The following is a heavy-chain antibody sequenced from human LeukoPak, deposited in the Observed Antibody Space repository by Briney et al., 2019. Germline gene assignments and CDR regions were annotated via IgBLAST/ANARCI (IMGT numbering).Heavy chain of an antibody. CDR2: IHHSGST. CDR3: ASLSATGDSSGDWFDP. D-gene: IGHD6-13*01. V-gene: IGHV4-34*01. CDR1: GGSFSGYY. J-gene: IGHJ5*02. Sequence: SETLSLTCAVYGGSFSGYYWSWIRQPPGKGLEWIGEIHHSGSTNYNPSLKSRVTISVDTSKNQFSLKLSSVTAADTAVYYCASLSATGDSSGDWFDPWGQGTLVTVSS.